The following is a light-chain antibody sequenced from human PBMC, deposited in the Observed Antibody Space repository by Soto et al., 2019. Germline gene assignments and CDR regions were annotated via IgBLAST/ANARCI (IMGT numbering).Light chain of an antibody. Sequence: ALTQPPSASGSPGQSVTISCTGTSSDVGGYNYVSWYQQHPGKAPKLMIYEVSKRPSGVPDRFSGSKSGNTASLTVSGLQAEDEADYYCSSYAGSNNFRYVFGTGTKVTVL. CDR3: SSYAGSNNFRYV. V-gene: IGLV2-8*01. CDR1: SSDVGGYNY. CDR2: EVS. J-gene: IGLJ1*01.